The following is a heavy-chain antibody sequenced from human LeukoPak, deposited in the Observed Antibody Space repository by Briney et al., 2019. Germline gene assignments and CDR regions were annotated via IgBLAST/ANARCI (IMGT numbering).Heavy chain of an antibody. CDR3: ARDSPEWELPLFS. V-gene: IGHV3-21*01. CDR1: GFTFSSYS. J-gene: IGHJ4*02. CDR2: VSSSSYI. D-gene: IGHD1-26*01. Sequence: AGGSLRLSCAASGFTFSSYSMNWVRQAPGKGLEWVSSVSSSSYIYYADSVKGRFTISRDNAKNSLYLQMNSLRAEDTAVYYCARDSPEWELPLFSWGQGTLVTVSS.